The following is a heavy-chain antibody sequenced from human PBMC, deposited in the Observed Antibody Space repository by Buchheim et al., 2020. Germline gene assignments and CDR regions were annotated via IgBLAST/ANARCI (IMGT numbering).Heavy chain of an antibody. V-gene: IGHV3-48*02. CDR2: ISSSSSTI. J-gene: IGHJ6*02. D-gene: IGHD2-2*01. CDR3: ARDIVVVPAASADYYYYGMDV. Sequence: EVQLVESGGGLVQPGGSLRLSCAASGFTFSSYSMNWVRQAPGKGLEWVSYISSSSSTIYYADSVKGRFTISRENAKNSLYLQMNSLRDEDTAVYYCARDIVVVPAASADYYYYGMDVWGQGTT. CDR1: GFTFSSYS.